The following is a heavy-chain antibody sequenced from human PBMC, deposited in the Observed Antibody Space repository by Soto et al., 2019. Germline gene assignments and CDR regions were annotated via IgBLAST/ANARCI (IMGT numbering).Heavy chain of an antibody. CDR2: IIPIFGTA. CDR3: AVSMATPRTGAFDI. J-gene: IGHJ3*02. Sequence: GASVKVCCKASGGTFSSYAISWVRQAPGQGLEWMGGIIPIFGTANYAQKFQGRVTITADKSTSTAYMELSSLRSEDTAVYYCAVSMATPRTGAFDIWGQGTMVTVSS. D-gene: IGHD5-12*01. CDR1: GGTFSSYA. V-gene: IGHV1-69*06.